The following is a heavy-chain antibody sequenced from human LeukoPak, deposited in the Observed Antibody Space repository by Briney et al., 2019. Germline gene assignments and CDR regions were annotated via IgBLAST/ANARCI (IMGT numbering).Heavy chain of an antibody. J-gene: IGHJ6*02. Sequence: GGSLRLSCAASGFTFSSYGMHWVRQAPGKGLEWVAFIRYDGSNKYYADSVKGRFTISRDNSKNTLYLQMNSLRAEDTAVYYCARCYTYGTTWFGGLDVWGQGTTVTVSS. CDR1: GFTFSSYG. V-gene: IGHV3-30*02. CDR2: IRYDGSNK. CDR3: ARCYTYGTTWFGGLDV. D-gene: IGHD3-10*01.